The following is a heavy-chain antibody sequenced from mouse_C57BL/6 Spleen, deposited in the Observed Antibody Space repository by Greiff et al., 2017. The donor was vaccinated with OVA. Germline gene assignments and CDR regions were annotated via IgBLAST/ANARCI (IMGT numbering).Heavy chain of an antibody. Sequence: QVQLQQSGAELVKPGASVKISCKASGYAFSSYWMNWVKQRPGKGLEWIGQIYPGDGDTNYNGKFKGKATLTADKSSSTAYMQLSSLTSEDSAVYFCARGGDYYGSSYSFDYWGQGTTLTVSS. V-gene: IGHV1-80*01. CDR3: ARGGDYYGSSYSFDY. CDR1: GYAFSSYW. J-gene: IGHJ2*01. D-gene: IGHD1-1*01. CDR2: IYPGDGDT.